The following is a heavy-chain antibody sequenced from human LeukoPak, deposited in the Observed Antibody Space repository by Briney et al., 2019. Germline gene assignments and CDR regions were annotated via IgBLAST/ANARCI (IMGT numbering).Heavy chain of an antibody. J-gene: IGHJ4*02. Sequence: ASVKVSCKASGYSFTSYYIHWVRQAPGQGLEWMGIIYPSVDRTSYAQKLQDRLTMTMDTSTSTVYMELSSLKDEDTAVYFCAREEEGGTFDYWGQGTLVTVYS. CDR1: GYSFTSYY. CDR3: AREEEGGTFDY. CDR2: IYPSVDRT. D-gene: IGHD3-16*01. V-gene: IGHV1-46*01.